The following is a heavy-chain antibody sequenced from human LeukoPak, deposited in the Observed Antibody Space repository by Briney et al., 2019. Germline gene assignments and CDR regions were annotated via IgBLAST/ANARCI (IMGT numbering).Heavy chain of an antibody. Sequence: GGSLRLSCAASGFTFYSYGMHWVRQAPGKGLEWVALISCNGRNNYYADSVKGRFTISRDNSKNTLYLQVSSLRTEDTAVYFCAKDNRGYFDFWGQGTLVTVSS. CDR1: GFTFYSYG. J-gene: IGHJ4*02. CDR2: ISCNGRNN. CDR3: AKDNRGYFDF. D-gene: IGHD3-16*01. V-gene: IGHV3-30*18.